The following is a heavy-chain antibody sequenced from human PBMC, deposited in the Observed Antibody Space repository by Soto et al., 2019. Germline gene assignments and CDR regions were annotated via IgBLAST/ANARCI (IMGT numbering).Heavy chain of an antibody. CDR3: ARDLYKFLSPGIAAAGTGGYYYYGMDV. D-gene: IGHD6-13*01. V-gene: IGHV1-3*01. CDR1: GYTFTSYA. Sequence: GASVKVSCKASGYTFTSYAMHWVRQAPGQRLEWMGWINAGNGNTKYSQKFQGRVTITRDTSASTAYMELSSLRSEDTAVYYCARDLYKFLSPGIAAAGTGGYYYYGMDVWGQGTTVTVSS. J-gene: IGHJ6*02. CDR2: INAGNGNT.